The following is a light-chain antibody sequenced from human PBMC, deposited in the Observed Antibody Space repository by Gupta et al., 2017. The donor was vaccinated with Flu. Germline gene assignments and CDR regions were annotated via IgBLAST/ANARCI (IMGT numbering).Light chain of an antibody. CDR2: AES. CDR1: QRVGNY. Sequence: DIQMTHSPSSLSASVGERTTIACRARQRVGNYLNWYQQKPGRDPNLLVFAESNLHHGVPSRFSGGGSGTDFTLTISSLQPEDFATYYCQHTDTTPWTFGQGTKVEIK. J-gene: IGKJ1*01. V-gene: IGKV1-39*01. CDR3: QHTDTTPWT.